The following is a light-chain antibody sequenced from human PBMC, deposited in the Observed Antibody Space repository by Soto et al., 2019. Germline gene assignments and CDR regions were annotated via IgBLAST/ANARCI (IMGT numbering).Light chain of an antibody. CDR3: SSYTTSSPHVV. Sequence: XTGTSSDVGGYNYVSWYQQHPGKAPKLMIYDVSNRPSGVSNRFSGSKSGNTASLTISGLQAEDEADYYCSSYTTSSPHVVFGGGTKLTVL. J-gene: IGLJ2*01. CDR2: DVS. CDR1: SSDVGGYNY. V-gene: IGLV2-14*04.